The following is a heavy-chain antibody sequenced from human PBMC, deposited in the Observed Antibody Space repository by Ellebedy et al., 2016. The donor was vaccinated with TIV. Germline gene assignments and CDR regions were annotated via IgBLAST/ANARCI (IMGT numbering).Heavy chain of an antibody. CDR3: ATALIMITFGGVIVRRDDAFDI. Sequence: ASVKVSCKVSGYTLTELSMHWVRQAPGKGLEWMGGFDPEDGETIYAQRFQGRVTMTEDTSTDTAYMELSSLRSEDTAAYYCATALIMITFGGVIVRRDDAFDIWGQGTMVTVSS. CDR1: GYTLTELS. D-gene: IGHD3-16*02. CDR2: FDPEDGET. V-gene: IGHV1-24*01. J-gene: IGHJ3*02.